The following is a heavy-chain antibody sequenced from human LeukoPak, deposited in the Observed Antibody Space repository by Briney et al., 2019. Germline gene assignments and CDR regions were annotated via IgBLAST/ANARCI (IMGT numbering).Heavy chain of an antibody. J-gene: IGHJ4*02. CDR3: ARDRIQEWLPTGRCDY. Sequence: PGRSLRLSCAASGFTFSSYAMHWVRHAPGKGLEWVAVISYDGSNKYYADSVKGRFTISRDNSKNTLYLQMNSLRAEDAAVYYCARDRIQEWLPTGRCDYWGQGTLVTVSS. CDR1: GFTFSSYA. V-gene: IGHV3-30*04. D-gene: IGHD5-12*01. CDR2: ISYDGSNK.